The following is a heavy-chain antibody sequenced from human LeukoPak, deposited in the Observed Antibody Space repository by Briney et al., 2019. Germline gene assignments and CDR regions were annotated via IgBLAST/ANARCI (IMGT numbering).Heavy chain of an antibody. D-gene: IGHD5-12*01. CDR1: GGTFSSYA. V-gene: IGHV1-69*13. CDR2: IIPIFGTA. CDR3: ARGEVATTAYYYYYGMDV. Sequence: SVKVSCTASGGTFSSYAISWVRQAPGQGLEWMGGIIPIFGTANYAQKFQGRVTITADESTSTAYMELSSLRSEDTAVYYCARGEVATTAYYYYYGMDVWGQGTTVTVSS. J-gene: IGHJ6*02.